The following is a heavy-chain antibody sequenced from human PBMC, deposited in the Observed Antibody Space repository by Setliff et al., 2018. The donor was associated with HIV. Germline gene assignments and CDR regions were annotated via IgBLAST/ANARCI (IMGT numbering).Heavy chain of an antibody. CDR1: GGSISSYY. Sequence: SETLSLTCTVSGGSISSYYWSWIRQPPGKGLEWIGHMYISGSTTYNPSLKSRVTLSVDTSRNQFSLNLSSVTAAETAVYYCARASNKAFDIWGQGTMVTVSS. D-gene: IGHD4-4*01. CDR2: MYISGST. J-gene: IGHJ3*02. CDR3: ARASNKAFDI. V-gene: IGHV4-4*08.